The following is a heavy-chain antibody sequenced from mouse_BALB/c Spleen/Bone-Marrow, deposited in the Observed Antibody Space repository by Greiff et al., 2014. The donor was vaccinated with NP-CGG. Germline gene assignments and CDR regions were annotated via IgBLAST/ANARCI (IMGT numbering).Heavy chain of an antibody. CDR3: ASYYYGSSLFAY. Sequence: VQLQQSGAELVRPGASVKLSCTAPGFNIKDTYMHWVKQRPEQGLEWIGRIDPANGNTKYDPKFQGKATITEDTSSNTAYLQLSSLTPEDTAVYYCASYYYGSSLFAYWGQGTLVTVSA. CDR1: GFNIKDTY. D-gene: IGHD1-1*01. CDR2: IDPANGNT. V-gene: IGHV14-3*02. J-gene: IGHJ3*01.